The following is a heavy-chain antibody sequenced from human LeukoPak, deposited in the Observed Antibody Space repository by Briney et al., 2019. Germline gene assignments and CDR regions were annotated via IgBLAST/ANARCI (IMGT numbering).Heavy chain of an antibody. CDR1: GGSINSYY. CDR2: IYYSGRT. Sequence: PSETLSLTCTVSGGSINSYYWSWIRQPLGKGLEWIGYIYYSGRTNYNPSLKSRVTISVDTSKNQFSLKLTSVTAADTAVYYCARSIAVAGNDAFDIWGRGTMVTVSS. J-gene: IGHJ3*02. CDR3: ARSIAVAGNDAFDI. D-gene: IGHD6-19*01. V-gene: IGHV4-59*01.